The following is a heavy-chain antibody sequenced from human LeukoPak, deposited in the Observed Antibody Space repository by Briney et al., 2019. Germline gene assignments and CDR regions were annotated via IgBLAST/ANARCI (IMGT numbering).Heavy chain of an antibody. CDR2: INADGSVK. D-gene: IGHD1-1*01. CDR1: GFTFSSNW. Sequence: TGGFLRLSCAAFGFTFSSNWMSWVRQAPGKGLEWVATINADGSVKHYVDSVKGRFTISRDNAKNSLSLQMDTLRAEDTAVYYCAKSLGTGAPYDYWGQGTLVTVSS. CDR3: AKSLGTGAPYDY. J-gene: IGHJ4*02. V-gene: IGHV3-7*01.